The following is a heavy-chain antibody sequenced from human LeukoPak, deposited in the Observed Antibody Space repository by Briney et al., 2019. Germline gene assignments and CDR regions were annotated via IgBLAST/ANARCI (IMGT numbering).Heavy chain of an antibody. J-gene: IGHJ4*02. CDR2: IQSKVDGGTT. CDR3: TAALYYYASGRPDF. D-gene: IGHD3-10*01. Sequence: GGSLRLSCAASGFSFSNAWMSWVRQAPGKGLEWVGRIQSKVDGGTTDYAAPVKGRFTISRDDSENTLYLQMNSLKIEDTAVYFCTAALYYYASGRPDFWGQGTLVTVSS. V-gene: IGHV3-15*01. CDR1: GFSFSNAW.